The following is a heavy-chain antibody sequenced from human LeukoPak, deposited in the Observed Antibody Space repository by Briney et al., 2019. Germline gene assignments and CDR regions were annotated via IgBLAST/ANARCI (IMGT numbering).Heavy chain of an antibody. V-gene: IGHV3-23*01. Sequence: PGGSLRLSCAAPGFTFSSYAMSWVRQAPGKGLEWVSGLTGSGGNTYYADSVKGRFTISRDNSKHTLSLQMNSLRAEDAAVYYCVKFRGIQHYNYHMDVWGKGTTVTVSS. CDR1: GFTFSSYA. J-gene: IGHJ6*03. CDR2: LTGSGGNT. D-gene: IGHD3-10*01. CDR3: VKFRGIQHYNYHMDV.